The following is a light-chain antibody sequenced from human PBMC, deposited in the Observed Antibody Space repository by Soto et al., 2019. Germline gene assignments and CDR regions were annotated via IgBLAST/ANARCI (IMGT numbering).Light chain of an antibody. J-gene: IGKJ1*01. CDR3: QQCGSLPGT. CDR1: QNVNGNA. Sequence: ETVLTKSPGTLSLSPGERATLSCRASQNVNGNALGWYQQKPGQAPRLLIYDTSSRATGIPDRFSGSGSGTDFTLTISRLEPEDFAVYYCQQCGSLPGTFGQGTRVDIK. CDR2: DTS. V-gene: IGKV3-20*01.